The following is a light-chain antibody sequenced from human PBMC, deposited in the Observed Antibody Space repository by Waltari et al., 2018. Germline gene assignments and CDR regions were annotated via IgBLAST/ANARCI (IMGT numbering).Light chain of an antibody. CDR3: SSYTTSSAPGV. CDR1: ASDFAAYDL. Sequence: QSALTQPASVSGPPGQSITISCSGTASDFAAYDLVSWYHQHPGKAPHLIIYEVSNRPSGISNRFSASKSGNTASLTISGLQAEDEADYYCSSYTTSSAPGVFGTGTRVTVL. V-gene: IGLV2-14*01. J-gene: IGLJ1*01. CDR2: EVS.